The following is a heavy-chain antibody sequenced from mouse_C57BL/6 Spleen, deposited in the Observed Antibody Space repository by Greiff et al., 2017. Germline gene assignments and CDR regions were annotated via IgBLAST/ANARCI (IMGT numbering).Heavy chain of an antibody. CDR1: GYTFPSYW. CDR3: ARGYYYGSSSAWFAY. V-gene: IGHV1-69*01. CDR2: IDPSDSYP. J-gene: IGHJ3*01. D-gene: IGHD1-1*01. Sequence: QVQLQQPGAELVMPGASVKLSCKASGYTFPSYWMHWVKQRPGQGLEWIGEIDPSDSYPNYNQKFKGKSTLTVDKSSSTAYMQISSLTSEDSAVYYCARGYYYGSSSAWFAYWGQGTLVTVSA.